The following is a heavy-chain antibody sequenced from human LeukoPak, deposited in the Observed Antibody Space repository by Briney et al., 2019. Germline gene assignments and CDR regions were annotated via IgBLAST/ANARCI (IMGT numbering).Heavy chain of an antibody. V-gene: IGHV3-33*01. Sequence: GGSPRLSCAASGFTFSSYGMHWVRQAPGKGLEWVALTWHDGTNKYYGDSVKGRFTISRENSKNTLYLQMNSLRAEDTAVYYCARDRGYTYGHPFDYWGQGTLVTVFS. J-gene: IGHJ4*02. CDR1: GFTFSSYG. CDR3: ARDRGYTYGHPFDY. D-gene: IGHD5-18*01. CDR2: TWHDGTNK.